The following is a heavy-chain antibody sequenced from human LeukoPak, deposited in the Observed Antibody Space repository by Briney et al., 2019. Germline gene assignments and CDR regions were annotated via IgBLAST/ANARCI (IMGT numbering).Heavy chain of an antibody. Sequence: GGSLRLSCAASGFTFSSYAMSWVRQAPGKGLEWVSAISGSGGSTYYADSVKGRFTISRDNSKNTLYLQMNSLRAEDTALYYCAKGMTTVTTYLPYYYGMDVWGQGTTVTVSS. CDR1: GFTFSSYA. CDR3: AKGMTTVTTYLPYYYGMDV. V-gene: IGHV3-23*01. D-gene: IGHD4-17*01. CDR2: ISGSGGST. J-gene: IGHJ6*02.